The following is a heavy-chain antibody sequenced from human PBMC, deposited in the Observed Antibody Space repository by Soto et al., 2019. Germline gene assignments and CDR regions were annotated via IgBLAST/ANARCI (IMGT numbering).Heavy chain of an antibody. CDR1: GGSISSGGSS. Sequence: TSATLSLTCTISGGSISSGGSSWSWIRQHPGKGLEWIGYIFYSGTTYYNQSLKSRVTISVDTSKNQSSLKLSSVTAADTAVYYCASYCISTSCYPGGDAFDIWGQGTMVT. V-gene: IGHV4-31*03. J-gene: IGHJ3*02. D-gene: IGHD2-2*01. CDR3: ASYCISTSCYPGGDAFDI. CDR2: IFYSGTT.